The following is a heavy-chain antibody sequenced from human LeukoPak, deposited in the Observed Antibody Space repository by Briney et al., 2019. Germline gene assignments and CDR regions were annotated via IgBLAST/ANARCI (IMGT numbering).Heavy chain of an antibody. CDR3: ARLNNEFWY. CDR1: GGSTRYSSYY. D-gene: IGHD3-3*01. J-gene: IGHJ4*02. CDR2: VYYSGST. Sequence: SETLSLTCTVSGGSTRYSSYYWGWISQPPGKGLEWIGSVYYSGSTYSNPSLKSRVTIFVDTSKNQFSLKLTSVTAADTGVYYCARLNNEFWYWGQGTLVTVSS. V-gene: IGHV4-39*01.